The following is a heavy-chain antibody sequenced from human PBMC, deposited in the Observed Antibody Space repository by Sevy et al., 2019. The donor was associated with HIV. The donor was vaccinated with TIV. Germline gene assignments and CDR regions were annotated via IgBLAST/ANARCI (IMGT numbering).Heavy chain of an antibody. V-gene: IGHV3-64D*06. J-gene: IGHJ4*02. CDR2: ISSNGGST. CDR3: VKGPPQYSSDPFDY. CDR1: GFTFSSYA. D-gene: IGHD6-19*01. Sequence: GGSLRLSCSASGFTFSSYAMHWVRQAPGKGLEYVSAISSNGGSTYYADSVKGRFTISRDNSKNTLYLQMSSLRAEDTAAYYCVKGPPQYSSDPFDYWGQGTLVTVSS.